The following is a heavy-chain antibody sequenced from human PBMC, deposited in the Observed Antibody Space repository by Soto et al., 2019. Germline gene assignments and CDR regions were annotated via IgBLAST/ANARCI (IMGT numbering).Heavy chain of an antibody. D-gene: IGHD5-18*01. CDR2: ISYDGSNK. Sequence: PGGSLRLSCAASGFTFSSYAMHWVRQAPGKGLEWVAVISYDGSNKYYADSVKGRFTISRDNSKNTLYLQMNSLRAEDTAVYYCARDPQRGYSYGYIGYFDYWGQGTLVTVSS. J-gene: IGHJ4*02. V-gene: IGHV3-30-3*01. CDR1: GFTFSSYA. CDR3: ARDPQRGYSYGYIGYFDY.